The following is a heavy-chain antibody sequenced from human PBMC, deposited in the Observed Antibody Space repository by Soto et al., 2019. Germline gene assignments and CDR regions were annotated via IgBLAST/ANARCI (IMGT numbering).Heavy chain of an antibody. CDR2: IWYDGNNK. J-gene: IGHJ4*02. D-gene: IGHD2-21*01. Sequence: GGSLRLSCAASGFTFSNYGMHWVRQAPGKGLEWVAVIWYDGNNKYYADSVKGRFTISRDNSNNTLYVQMTSLRAEDTAVYYCARGLHSLFDYWGQGTLVTVPQ. V-gene: IGHV3-33*01. CDR1: GFTFSNYG. CDR3: ARGLHSLFDY.